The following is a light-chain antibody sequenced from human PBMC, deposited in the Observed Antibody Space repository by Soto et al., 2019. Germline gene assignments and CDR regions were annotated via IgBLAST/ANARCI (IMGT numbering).Light chain of an antibody. CDR1: QSVSSN. Sequence: EIVMTQSPAILSVSPGERAALSCMASQSVSSNLAWYQQKPGQAPSLLIYGASTRATGIPARFSGSGSGTEFTLTISSLQSEDFAVYYCQQYNNWPPWTFGQGTKVDIK. V-gene: IGKV3-15*01. J-gene: IGKJ1*01. CDR3: QQYNNWPPWT. CDR2: GAS.